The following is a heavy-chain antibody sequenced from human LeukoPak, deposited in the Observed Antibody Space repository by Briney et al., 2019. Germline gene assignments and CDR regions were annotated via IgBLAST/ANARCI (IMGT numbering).Heavy chain of an antibody. CDR3: AKGSPARPNWFDP. V-gene: IGHV3-23*01. Sequence: GGSLGLSCAASGFTFSSHAMSWVRQAPGKGLEWVSSVSAGGSGTYYADSVKGRFTISRDNSKNTLYLQMNSLRAEDTAVYYCAKGSPARPNWFDPWGQGTLVTVSS. CDR2: VSAGGSGT. J-gene: IGHJ5*02. D-gene: IGHD3-10*01. CDR1: GFTFSSHA.